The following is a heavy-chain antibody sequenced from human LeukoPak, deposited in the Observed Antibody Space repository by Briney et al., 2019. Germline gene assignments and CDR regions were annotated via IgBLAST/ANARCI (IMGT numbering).Heavy chain of an antibody. CDR2: INHSGST. J-gene: IGHJ4*02. CDR1: GGSLSGYY. CDR3: ARGRGASYYFDY. V-gene: IGHV4-34*01. D-gene: IGHD4-17*01. Sequence: KPSETLSLTCAVSGGSLSGYYWSWIRQPPGKGLEWIGEINHSGSTNYNPSLKSRVTISVDTSKNQFSLKLSSVTAADTAVYYCARGRGASYYFDYWGQGTLVTVSS.